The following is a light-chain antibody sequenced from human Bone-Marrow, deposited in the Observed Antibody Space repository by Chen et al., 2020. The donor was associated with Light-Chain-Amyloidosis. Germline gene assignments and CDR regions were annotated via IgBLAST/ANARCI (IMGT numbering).Light chain of an antibody. Sequence: SYVLTQPSSVSVSPGQTATNACGGNNIGSTSVHGYQQTPGQAPLLVVYDDSDRHSGIPERLSGDNSGNTATLTTSRVEAEDEADYYCQVWDRSSDRPVFGGGTKLTVL. CDR3: QVWDRSSDRPV. CDR2: DDS. CDR1: NIGSTS. V-gene: IGLV3-21*02. J-gene: IGLJ3*02.